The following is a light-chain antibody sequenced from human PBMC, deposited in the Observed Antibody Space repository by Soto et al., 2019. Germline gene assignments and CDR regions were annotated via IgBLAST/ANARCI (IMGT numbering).Light chain of an antibody. V-gene: IGKV1-27*01. CDR3: HNYDSSPSWT. J-gene: IGKJ1*01. CDR1: QGISGN. Sequence: DIQMTQSPSSLSASVGDRVTITCRAMQGISGNLAWYQQKPGEVPKLLIFATSTLQSGVPSRFSGGGSGTDFTLNINTLQPEDVATYYFHNYDSSPSWTFGHGTRVEIK. CDR2: ATS.